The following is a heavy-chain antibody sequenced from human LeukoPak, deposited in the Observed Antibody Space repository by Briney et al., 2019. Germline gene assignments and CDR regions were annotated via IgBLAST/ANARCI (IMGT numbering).Heavy chain of an antibody. CDR2: IYPGDSDT. J-gene: IGHJ2*01. Sequence: GESLKISCKGSGYSFTSYWIGWVRQMPGKGLEWMGIIYPGDSDTRYSTSFQRQVTISADKSISTAYLQWSSLKASDTAMYYCARRRGTPHWYFDLWGRGTLVTVSS. CDR1: GYSFTSYW. CDR3: ARRRGTPHWYFDL. D-gene: IGHD1-1*01. V-gene: IGHV5-51*01.